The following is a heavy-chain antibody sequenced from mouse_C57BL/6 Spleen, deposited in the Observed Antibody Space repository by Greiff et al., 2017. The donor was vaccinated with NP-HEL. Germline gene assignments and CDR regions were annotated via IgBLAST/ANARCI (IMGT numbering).Heavy chain of an antibody. V-gene: IGHV5-4*01. D-gene: IGHD1-1*01. CDR2: ISDGGSYT. Sequence: EVKLVESGGGLVKPGGSLKLSCAASGFTFSSYAMSWVRQTPEKRLEWVATISDGGSYTYYPDNVKGRFTISRDNAKNNLYLQMSHLKSEDTAMYYCARDRTTVVASYWYFDVWGTGTTVTVSS. CDR3: ARDRTTVVASYWYFDV. CDR1: GFTFSSYA. J-gene: IGHJ1*03.